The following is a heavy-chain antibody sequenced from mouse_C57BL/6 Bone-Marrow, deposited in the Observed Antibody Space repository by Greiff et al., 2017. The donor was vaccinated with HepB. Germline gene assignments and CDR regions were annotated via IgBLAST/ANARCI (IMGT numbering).Heavy chain of an antibody. CDR3: ARGGITTVVAKDWYFDV. Sequence: VQLQQSGAELARPGASVKLSCKASGYTFTSYGISWVKQRTGQGLEWIGEIYPRSGNTYYNEKFKGKAPLTADKSSSTAYMELRSLTSEDSAVYFCARGGITTVVAKDWYFDVWGTGTTVTVSS. V-gene: IGHV1-81*01. D-gene: IGHD1-1*01. CDR1: GYTFTSYG. J-gene: IGHJ1*03. CDR2: IYPRSGNT.